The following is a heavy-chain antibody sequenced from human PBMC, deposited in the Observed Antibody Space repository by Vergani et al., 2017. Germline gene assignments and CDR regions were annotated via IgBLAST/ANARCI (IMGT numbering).Heavy chain of an antibody. CDR2: IYHSGST. D-gene: IGHD5-18*01. CDR1: GYSISSGYY. CDR3: ARLDSYGFTIIRGAFDI. V-gene: IGHV4-38-2*01. Sequence: QVQLLESGPGLVKPSETLSLTCAVSGYSISSGYYWGWIRQPPGKGLEWIGSIYHSGSTYYNPSLKSRVTISVDTSKNQFSLKLSSVTAAETAVYYCARLDSYGFTIIRGAFDIWGQGTMVTVSS. J-gene: IGHJ3*02.